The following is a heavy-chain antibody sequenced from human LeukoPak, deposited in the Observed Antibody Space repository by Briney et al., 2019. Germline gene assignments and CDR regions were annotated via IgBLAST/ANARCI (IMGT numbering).Heavy chain of an antibody. J-gene: IGHJ4*02. CDR2: MYYSGNT. CDR3: ARTLGWASSRYPFDG. D-gene: IGHD3-16*02. CDR1: GGSVSSSNYY. V-gene: IGHV4-39*01. Sequence: SETLSLTCTVSGGSVSSSNYYWGWIRQPPGKGLEWIGSMYYSGNTDYNPSLKSRVTISVDTSKNQFSLKVNSVTAADTAVYYCARTLGWASSRYPFDGWGQGTLVTVSS.